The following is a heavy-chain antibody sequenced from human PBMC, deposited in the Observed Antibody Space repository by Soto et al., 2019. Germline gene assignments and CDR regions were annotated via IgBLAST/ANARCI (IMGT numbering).Heavy chain of an antibody. J-gene: IGHJ4*02. V-gene: IGHV1-69*12. CDR3: ARVEVGGTCYFDY. CDR2: IIPIFGTA. CDR1: GGTFSSYA. D-gene: IGHD6-19*01. Sequence: QVQLVQSGAEVKKPGSSVKVSCKASGGTFSSYAISWVRQAPGQGLEWTGGIIPIFGTANYAQKFQGRVTITADESTSTAYMELSRLRSEDTAVYYCARVEVGGTCYFDYWGQGTLVTVSS.